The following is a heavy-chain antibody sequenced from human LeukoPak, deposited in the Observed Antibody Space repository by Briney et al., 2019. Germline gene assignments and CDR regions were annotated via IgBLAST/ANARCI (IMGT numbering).Heavy chain of an antibody. V-gene: IGHV4-34*01. J-gene: IGHJ4*02. CDR1: GGSFSGYY. CDR3: ARALLRRYNY. CDR2: INHSGST. D-gene: IGHD2-21*01. Sequence: KPSETLSLTCAVYGGSFSGYYWSWIRQPPGKGLEWIGEINHSGSTNYNPSLKSRVTISVDTSKNQFSLKLSSVTAADTAGYYCARALLRRYNYWGQGTLVTVSS.